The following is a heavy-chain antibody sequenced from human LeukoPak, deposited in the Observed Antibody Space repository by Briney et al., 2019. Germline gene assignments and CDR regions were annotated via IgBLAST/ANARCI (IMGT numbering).Heavy chain of an antibody. CDR1: GGSISSYY. CDR3: ASGGLDWLQFDY. D-gene: IGHD3-9*01. Sequence: SETLSLTCTVSGGSISSYYWSWIRQPPGKGLEWIGYIYYSGSTNYNPSLKSRVTISVDTSKNQFSLKLSSVTAADTAVYYCASGGLDWLQFDYWGQGTLVTVSS. J-gene: IGHJ4*02. CDR2: IYYSGST. V-gene: IGHV4-59*01.